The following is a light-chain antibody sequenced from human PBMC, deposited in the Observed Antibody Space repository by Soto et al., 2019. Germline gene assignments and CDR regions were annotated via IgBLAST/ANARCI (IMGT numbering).Light chain of an antibody. V-gene: IGKV2-30*01. CDR1: QSLVSSDGNTY. CDR3: MQATHSYT. J-gene: IGKJ2*01. CDR2: KVS. Sequence: DVVMTQSPLSLPVTLGQPASISCRSSQSLVSSDGNTYLNRFQQRPGQSPRRLIYKVSNRDSGVPDRFSGSGSGTDFTLKISRVEAEDVGVYYCMQATHSYTFGQGTKLEIK.